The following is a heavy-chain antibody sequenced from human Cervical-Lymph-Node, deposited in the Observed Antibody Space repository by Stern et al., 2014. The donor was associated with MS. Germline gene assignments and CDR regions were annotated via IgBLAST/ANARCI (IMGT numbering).Heavy chain of an antibody. J-gene: IGHJ4*02. CDR3: ATTFR. CDR2: IIPTFGTT. D-gene: IGHD3-16*01. CDR1: GGTFSSDV. Sequence: VHLVESGAEVKKPGPSVKVSCKASGGTFSSDVISWVRQAPGQGLDWMGGIIPTFGTTNYAQKFQGRVKITADESMSTAYMELSSLRSEDTALYYCATTFRWGQGTLITVSS. V-gene: IGHV1-69*01.